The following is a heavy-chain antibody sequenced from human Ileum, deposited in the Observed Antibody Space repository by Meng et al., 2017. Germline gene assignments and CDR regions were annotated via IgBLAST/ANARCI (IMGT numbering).Heavy chain of an antibody. D-gene: IGHD3-16*01. CDR1: GFTFSSYW. Sequence: GESLKISCSASGFTFSSYWMSWVRQAPRKGLEWVANIKQDGSEKYYVDSVNGRFTISRDNAKNSLYLQMNSLRAEDTAVYYCVRAKEGGISVVDYWGRGTLVTVSS. J-gene: IGHJ4*02. V-gene: IGHV3-7*01. CDR3: VRAKEGGISVVDY. CDR2: IKQDGSEK.